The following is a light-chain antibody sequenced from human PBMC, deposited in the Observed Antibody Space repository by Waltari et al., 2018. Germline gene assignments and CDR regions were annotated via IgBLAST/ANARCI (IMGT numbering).Light chain of an antibody. CDR1: QSVSKY. CDR2: DAS. CDR3: HQRGDWPS. V-gene: IGKV3-11*01. Sequence: EIVLTQSPVTLSLSPGERATLSCRASQSVSKYLGWYQQKLGQAPRLLIYDASNRATGVPARFSGSGSGTDFTLTISSLVPEDFAVYFCHQRGDWPSFGQGTKVEVK. J-gene: IGKJ1*01.